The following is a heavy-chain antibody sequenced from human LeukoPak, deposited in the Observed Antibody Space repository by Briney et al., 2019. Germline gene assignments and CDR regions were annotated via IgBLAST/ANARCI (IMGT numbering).Heavy chain of an antibody. J-gene: IGHJ4*02. CDR1: GGSFGGYY. CDR3: ASGSSLYYFDY. D-gene: IGHD6-13*01. V-gene: IGHV4-34*01. Sequence: SETLSLTCAVYGGSFGGYYWTWIRQPPGKGLEWIGAINDGGSTVYNPSLKSRVAISVDTSKKQFSLKLSSVTAADTAVYYCASGSSLYYFDYWGQGTLVTVSS. CDR2: INDGGST.